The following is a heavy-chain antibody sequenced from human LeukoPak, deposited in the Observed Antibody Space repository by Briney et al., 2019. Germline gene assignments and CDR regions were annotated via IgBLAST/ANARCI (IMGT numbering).Heavy chain of an antibody. CDR1: GFTFTNAW. J-gene: IGHJ4*02. Sequence: GGSLRPSCAASGFTFTNAWMSRVRQAPGKGLEWVATIKDDGSDRYYVDSVKGRFTISRDNAKNSLYLQMNSLRVEDTAVYYCVNLGYSDGGQGTLVAVSS. D-gene: IGHD5-12*01. V-gene: IGHV3-7*01. CDR2: IKDDGSDR. CDR3: VNLGYSD.